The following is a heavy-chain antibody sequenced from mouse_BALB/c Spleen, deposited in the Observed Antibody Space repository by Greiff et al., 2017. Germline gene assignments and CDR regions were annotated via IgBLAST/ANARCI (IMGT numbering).Heavy chain of an antibody. CDR1: GFTFSSYT. D-gene: IGHD4-1*01. CDR2: ISSGGSYT. CDR3: TRQGALTGTTWFAY. Sequence: EVQGVESGGGLVKPGGSLKLSCAASGFTFSSYTMSWVRQTPEKRLEWVATISSGGSYTYYPDSVKGRFTIPRDNAKNTLYLQMSSLKSEDTAMYYCTRQGALTGTTWFAYWGQGTLVTVSA. V-gene: IGHV5-6-4*01. J-gene: IGHJ3*01.